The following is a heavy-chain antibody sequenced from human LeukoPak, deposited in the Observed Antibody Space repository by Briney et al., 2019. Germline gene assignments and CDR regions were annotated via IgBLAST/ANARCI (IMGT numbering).Heavy chain of an antibody. Sequence: GGSLRLSCAASGFTFSSYSMNWVRQAPWKGLERVSSISSSSSYIYYADSVKGRFTISRDNAKNSLYLQMNSLRAEDTAVYYCAREGTSNGGFYYYYMDVWGKGTTVTVSS. J-gene: IGHJ6*03. D-gene: IGHD3-10*01. V-gene: IGHV3-21*01. CDR3: AREGTSNGGFYYYYMDV. CDR1: GFTFSSYS. CDR2: ISSSSSYI.